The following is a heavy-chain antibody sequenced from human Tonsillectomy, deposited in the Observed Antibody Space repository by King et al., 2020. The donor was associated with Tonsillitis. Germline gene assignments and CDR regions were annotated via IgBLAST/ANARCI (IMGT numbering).Heavy chain of an antibody. CDR1: GFTFSSYS. D-gene: IGHD2-2*01. CDR2: ISSSSSYI. V-gene: IGHV3-21*01. Sequence: VQLVESGGGLVKPGGSLRLSCAASGFTFSSYSMNWVRQAPGKGLEWVSSISSSSSYIYYADSVKGRFTISRDNAKNSLYLQMNSLRAEDTAVYYCARVLRGKAKQYPHAFDIWGQGTMVTVSS. J-gene: IGHJ3*02. CDR3: ARVLRGKAKQYPHAFDI.